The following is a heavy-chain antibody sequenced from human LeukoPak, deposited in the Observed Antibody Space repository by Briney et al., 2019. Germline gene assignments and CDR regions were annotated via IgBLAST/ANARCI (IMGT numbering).Heavy chain of an antibody. Sequence: TSETLSLTCTVSGGSISSGSYYWSWIRQPAGKGLEWIGRIYTSGSTNHNPSLKSRVTISVDTSKHQFSLKLSSVTAADTAVYYCARSAVGATPYYYYGMDVWGQGTTVTVSS. V-gene: IGHV4-61*02. D-gene: IGHD1-26*01. J-gene: IGHJ6*02. CDR2: IYTSGST. CDR1: GGSISSGSYY. CDR3: ARSAVGATPYYYYGMDV.